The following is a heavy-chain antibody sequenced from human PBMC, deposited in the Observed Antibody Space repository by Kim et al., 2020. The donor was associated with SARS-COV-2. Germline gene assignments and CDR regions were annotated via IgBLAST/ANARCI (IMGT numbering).Heavy chain of an antibody. CDR1: GFTFSSYA. Sequence: GGSLRLSCAASGFTFSSYAMSWVRQAPGKGLEWVSAISGSGGSTYYADSVKGRFTISRDNSKNTLYLQMNSLRAEDTAVYYCAKRYRKVGATGEVISEDWGQGTMVTVSS. J-gene: IGHJ3*01. CDR3: AKRYRKVGATGEVISED. CDR2: ISGSGGST. D-gene: IGHD1-26*01. V-gene: IGHV3-23*01.